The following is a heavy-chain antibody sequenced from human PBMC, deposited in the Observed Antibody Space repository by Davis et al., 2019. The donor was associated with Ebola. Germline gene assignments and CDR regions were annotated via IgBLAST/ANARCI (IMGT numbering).Heavy chain of an antibody. V-gene: IGHV1-46*01. CDR2: INPSGGST. D-gene: IGHD3-10*01. CDR1: GYTFTSYY. CDR3: ARVEGTMVRGVISYYGMDV. J-gene: IGHJ6*02. Sequence: ASVKVSCKASGYTFTSYYMHWVRQAPGQGLEWMGIINPSGGSTSYAQKFQGRVTMTRNTSISTAYMELSSLRSEDTAVYYCARVEGTMVRGVISYYGMDVWGQGTTVTVSS.